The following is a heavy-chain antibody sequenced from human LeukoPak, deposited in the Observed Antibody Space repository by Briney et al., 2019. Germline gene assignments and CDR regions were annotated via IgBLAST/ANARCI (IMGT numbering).Heavy chain of an antibody. J-gene: IGHJ4*02. CDR1: GFTFSDYY. D-gene: IGHD2-2*01. Sequence: SGGSLRLSCAASGFTFSDYYMSWVRQAPGKGLEWVANIKPDASGTHYVDSVKGRFTISRDNAKNSLYLQMNSLRAEDTAVYYCVSRLYQLLLSGADADYWGQGTLVTVSS. CDR2: IKPDASGT. CDR3: VSRLYQLLLSGADADY. V-gene: IGHV3-7*01.